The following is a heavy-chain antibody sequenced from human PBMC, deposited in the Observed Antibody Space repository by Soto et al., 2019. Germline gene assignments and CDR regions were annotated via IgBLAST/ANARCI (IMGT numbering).Heavy chain of an antibody. CDR2: IWYDGSNK. CDR1: GFTFSSYG. J-gene: IGHJ4*02. Sequence: GGSLRLSCAASGFTFSSYGMHWVRQAPGKGLEWVAVIWYDGSNKYYADSVKGRFTISRDNSKNTLYLQMNSLRAEDTAVYYCARNLRYGSGSYCLAYWGQGTLVTVSS. CDR3: ARNLRYGSGSYCLAY. D-gene: IGHD3-10*01. V-gene: IGHV3-33*01.